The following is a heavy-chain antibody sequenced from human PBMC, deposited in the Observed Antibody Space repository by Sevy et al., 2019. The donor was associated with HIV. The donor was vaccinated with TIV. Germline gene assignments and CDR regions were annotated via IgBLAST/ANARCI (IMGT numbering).Heavy chain of an antibody. D-gene: IGHD3-22*01. CDR3: ARAPDSSGYSPDY. CDR1: GGSISSYY. J-gene: IGHJ4*02. Sequence: SDTLSLTCTVSGGSISSYYWSWIRQPPGKGLEWIGSIYSSGSTNYNPSLKSRVTISLDTSKKQFSMKLSSVTAADTAVYYCARAPDSSGYSPDYWGQGTLVTVSS. CDR2: IYSSGST. V-gene: IGHV4-59*01.